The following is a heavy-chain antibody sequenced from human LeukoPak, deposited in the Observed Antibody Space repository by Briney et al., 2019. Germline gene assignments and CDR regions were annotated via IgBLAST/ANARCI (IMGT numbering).Heavy chain of an antibody. Sequence: ASVKVSCKTSGYTFTDYYLHWLRQAPGQGLEWMGWVNPKSGATNYARRFQGRVTMTWQTSISTGNMELSSLRSDDTAVYYCARAHEYGWFDPWGQGTLVTVPS. CDR1: GYTFTDYY. CDR2: VNPKSGAT. CDR3: ARAHEYGWFDP. J-gene: IGHJ5*02. D-gene: IGHD4/OR15-4a*01. V-gene: IGHV1-2*02.